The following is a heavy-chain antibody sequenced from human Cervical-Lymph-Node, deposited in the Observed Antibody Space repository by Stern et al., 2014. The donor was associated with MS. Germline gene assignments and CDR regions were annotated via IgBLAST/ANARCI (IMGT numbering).Heavy chain of an antibody. CDR2: LSHDGTNK. CDR3: ARDPSRFGDNGYFDF. Sequence: VQLVASGGGLVQPGKSLRLSCAASGFTFSSFAMHWVRQAPVQVLEWLAVLSHDGTNKYYAASVKGRFTISRDKSNNMVYLQISSLRPDDTAVYFCARDPSRFGDNGYFDFWGQGTLVTVSS. V-gene: IGHV3-30*15. CDR1: GFTFSSFA. D-gene: IGHD3-10*01. J-gene: IGHJ4*02.